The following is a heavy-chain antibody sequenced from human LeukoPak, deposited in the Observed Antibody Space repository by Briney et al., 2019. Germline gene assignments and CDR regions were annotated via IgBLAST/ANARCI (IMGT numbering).Heavy chain of an antibody. J-gene: IGHJ6*03. Sequence: VASVKVSCKASGYTFTTYAMNWVRQAPGQGLEWMGWINTNTGNPTYAQGFTGRFVFSLDTSVSTAYLQISSLKAEDTAVYYCARGRYITMVRGPQTRGYYYYMDVWGKGTTVTISS. V-gene: IGHV7-4-1*02. CDR2: INTNTGNP. CDR3: ARGRYITMVRGPQTRGYYYYMDV. CDR1: GYTFTTYA. D-gene: IGHD3-10*01.